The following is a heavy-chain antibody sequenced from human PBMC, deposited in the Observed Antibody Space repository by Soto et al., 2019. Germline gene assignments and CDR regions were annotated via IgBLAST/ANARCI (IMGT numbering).Heavy chain of an antibody. V-gene: IGHV3-23*01. CDR1: GFTFSSCA. D-gene: IGHD3-22*01. CDR3: AKSVITTGGPFPC. CDR2: ISGSGGTT. Sequence: EVQLWESGGGLAQPGGSLRLSCVASGFTFSSCAMSWVRQAPGKGLEWVSGISGSGGTTYYAGSVKGRLTIARDNSKNTLYLQMNSLRADDTAAYYGAKSVITTGGPFPCWGQGPLVTVSS. J-gene: IGHJ4*02.